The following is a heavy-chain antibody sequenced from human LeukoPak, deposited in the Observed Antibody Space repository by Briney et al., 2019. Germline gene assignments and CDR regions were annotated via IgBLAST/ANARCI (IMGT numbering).Heavy chain of an antibody. V-gene: IGHV3-15*01. J-gene: IGHJ5*02. CDR2: IKSGSDGGTT. Sequence: GGSLRLSCVASRFAFSQAWMSWVRQAPGKGLEWVGRIKSGSDGGTTDYAAPVKGRFTISRDDSKNTLFLQMNSLQTEDTAVYYCTTSGWFDHWGQGTLVTVSS. D-gene: IGHD1-26*01. CDR3: TTSGWFDH. CDR1: RFAFSQAW.